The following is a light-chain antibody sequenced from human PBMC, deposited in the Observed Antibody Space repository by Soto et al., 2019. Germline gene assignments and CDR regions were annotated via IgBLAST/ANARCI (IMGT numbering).Light chain of an antibody. V-gene: IGKV3-20*01. CDR2: NSS. J-gene: IGKJ1*01. CDR1: QSVRSNY. Sequence: EIVLTQSPGTLSLSPGERATLSCRASQSVRSNYLAWYQQKPGQAPRLLIYNSSTWATGIPDRFSGSGAGTDFTLTISRLESEDFAVYYCQQYGSSPWTFGQGTKVDIK. CDR3: QQYGSSPWT.